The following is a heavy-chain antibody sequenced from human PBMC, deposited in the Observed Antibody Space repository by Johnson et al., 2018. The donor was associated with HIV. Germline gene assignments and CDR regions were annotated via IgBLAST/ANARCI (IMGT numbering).Heavy chain of an antibody. CDR3: ARAYDSSGYYRDDAVDI. CDR2: IYRAGDT. V-gene: IGHV3-66*01. Sequence: VQLVESGGGVVRPGGSLRLSCSASGFNVDDDALSWVRQVPGKGLEWVSVIYRAGDTFYGDSVKGRFTISRDNSKNTIYIQMDSLRAEDTAMYYCARAYDSSGYYRDDAVDIWGQGTMVTVSS. J-gene: IGHJ3*02. D-gene: IGHD3-22*01. CDR1: GFNVDDDA.